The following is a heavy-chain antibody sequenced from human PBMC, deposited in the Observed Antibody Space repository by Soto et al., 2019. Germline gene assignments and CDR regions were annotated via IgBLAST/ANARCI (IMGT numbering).Heavy chain of an antibody. D-gene: IGHD4-17*01. Sequence: EVQLVESGGGLVQPGRSLRLSCAASGFTFDDYAMHWVRQAPGKGLEWVSGISWNSGSIGYADSVKGRFTISRDNAKNSLDLQMNSLSAEDTALYYCAKDMTTPQTLWGQGTLVTVSS. CDR1: GFTFDDYA. CDR3: AKDMTTPQTL. J-gene: IGHJ4*02. CDR2: ISWNSGSI. V-gene: IGHV3-9*01.